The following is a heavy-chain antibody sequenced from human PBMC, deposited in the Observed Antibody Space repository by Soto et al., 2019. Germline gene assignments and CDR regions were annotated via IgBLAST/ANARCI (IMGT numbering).Heavy chain of an antibody. V-gene: IGHV4-34*01. D-gene: IGHD2-2*01. CDR1: GGSLSGYY. J-gene: IGHJ6*03. CDR3: ARGVVVPAATRVGYYYSYYMDV. Sequence: SETLSLTCAVYGGSLSGYYWSWIRQPPGKGLEWIGEINHSGSTNYNPSLKSRVTISVDTSKNQFSLKLSSVTAADTAVYYCARGVVVPAATRVGYYYSYYMDVWGKGTTVT. CDR2: INHSGST.